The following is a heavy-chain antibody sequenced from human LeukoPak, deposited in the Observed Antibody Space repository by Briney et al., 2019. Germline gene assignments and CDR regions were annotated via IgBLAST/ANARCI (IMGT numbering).Heavy chain of an antibody. CDR1: GFTVSSNY. V-gene: IGHV3-21*01. Sequence: GGSLRLSCAASGFTVSSNYMSWVRQAPGKGLEWVSSISSSSSYIYYADSVKGRFTISRDNAKNSLYLQMNSLRAEDTAVYYCAGGGPIDAFDIWGQGTMVTVSS. J-gene: IGHJ3*02. CDR3: AGGGPIDAFDI. CDR2: ISSSSSYI.